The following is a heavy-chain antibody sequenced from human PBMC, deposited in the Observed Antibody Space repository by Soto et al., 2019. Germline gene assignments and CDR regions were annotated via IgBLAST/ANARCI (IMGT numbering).Heavy chain of an antibody. J-gene: IGHJ5*02. Sequence: SVKVSCKASGGTFSSYAISWVRQAPGQGLEWMGGMIPIFGKPNYEQKFQGRVTISEDKSTSTAYMELSSLRSEDTAVYYCARDRRYCSSTSCYAGHDNWFDPWGQGTLVTVSS. D-gene: IGHD2-2*01. CDR3: ARDRRYCSSTSCYAGHDNWFDP. CDR2: MIPIFGKP. CDR1: GGTFSSYA. V-gene: IGHV1-69*06.